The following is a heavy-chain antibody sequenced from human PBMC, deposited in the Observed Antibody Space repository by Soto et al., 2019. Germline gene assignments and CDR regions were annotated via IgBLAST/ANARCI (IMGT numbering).Heavy chain of an antibody. CDR2: IYYSGST. D-gene: IGHD5-12*01. CDR3: ARRGDPTYYFDY. Sequence: PSETLSLTCTVSGGSISSGGYYWSWIRQHPGKGLEWIGYIYYSGSTYYNPSLKSRVTISVDTSKNQFSLKLSSVTAADTAVYYCARRGDPTYYFDYWGQGTLVTVSS. J-gene: IGHJ4*02. CDR1: GGSISSGGYY. V-gene: IGHV4-31*03.